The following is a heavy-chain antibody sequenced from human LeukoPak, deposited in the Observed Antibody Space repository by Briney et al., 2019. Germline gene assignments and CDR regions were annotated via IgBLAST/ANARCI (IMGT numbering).Heavy chain of an antibody. Sequence: PSETLSLTCTVSGGSISNHYWSWIRQPPGKGLEWIGYIYYSGSTNYNPSLKSRVTISVDTSKNQFSLKLSSVTAADTAIYYCARDTTVYYGMDVWGQGTMVTVSS. V-gene: IGHV4-59*11. CDR2: IYYSGST. CDR3: ARDTTVYYGMDV. D-gene: IGHD1-14*01. J-gene: IGHJ6*02. CDR1: GGSISNHY.